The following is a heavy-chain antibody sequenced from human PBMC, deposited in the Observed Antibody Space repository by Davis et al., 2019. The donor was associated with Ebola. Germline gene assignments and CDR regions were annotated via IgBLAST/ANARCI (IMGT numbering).Heavy chain of an antibody. J-gene: IGHJ6*02. D-gene: IGHD3-16*01. Sequence: GGSLRLSCAASGFSFSAHYMDWVRQAPGKGLEWVGRTRNKANSYTKEYAASVKGRFTISRDDSKNSLYLQMNSLKTEETAVNYWGRMGGVGYYYAMDAWGQGTTVTVSS. CDR1: GFSFSAHY. CDR3: GRMGGVGYYYAMDA. V-gene: IGHV3-72*01. CDR2: TRNKANSYTK.